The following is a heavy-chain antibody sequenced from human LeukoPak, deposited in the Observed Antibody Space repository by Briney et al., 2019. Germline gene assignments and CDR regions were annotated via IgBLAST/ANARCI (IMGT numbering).Heavy chain of an antibody. CDR3: AKGGGYSGSWYYFDY. CDR1: GFTFSSYG. Sequence: PGGSLRLSCAASGFTFSSYGMHWVRQAPGKGLEWVAVISYDGSNKYYADSVKGRFTISRDNSKNTLYLQMNSLRAEDTAVYYCAKGGGYSGSWYYFDYWGQGTLVTVSS. J-gene: IGHJ4*02. V-gene: IGHV3-30*18. CDR2: ISYDGSNK. D-gene: IGHD6-13*01.